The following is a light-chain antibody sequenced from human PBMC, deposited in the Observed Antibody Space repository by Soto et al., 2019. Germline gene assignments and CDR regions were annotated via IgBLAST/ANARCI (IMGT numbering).Light chain of an antibody. J-gene: IGKJ4*01. CDR2: AAS. CDR3: QQIYSSPPT. V-gene: IGKV1-39*01. CDR1: QSMSNY. Sequence: DIQMTQSPSSLSASVGDRVTITCRASQSMSNYLNWYQQKPGTAPKVLIYAASNLQSGVPSRFSGSGSETDFTLTISSLQHEDFATYFCQQIYSSPPTFGGGTQVEIK.